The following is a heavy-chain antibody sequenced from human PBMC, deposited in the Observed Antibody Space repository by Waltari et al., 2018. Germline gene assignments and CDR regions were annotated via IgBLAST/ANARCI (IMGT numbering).Heavy chain of an antibody. CDR3: VRAFMVTTFSALRYHDYYGMDV. J-gene: IGHJ6*02. V-gene: IGHV4-34*01. CDR2: INPSGGT. Sequence: QVQLQQWGAGLLKPPETLSLTCAVYGGSFRDYSWSWVRQPPGKGLEWIGEINPSGGTNYNPSLKSRVTISVDTSKNQFSLRLSSVTAADTAVYYCVRAFMVTTFSALRYHDYYGMDVWGQGTAVTVSS. D-gene: IGHD4-17*01. CDR1: GGSFRDYS.